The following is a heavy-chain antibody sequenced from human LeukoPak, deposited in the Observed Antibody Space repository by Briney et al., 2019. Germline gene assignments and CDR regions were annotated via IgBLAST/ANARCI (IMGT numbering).Heavy chain of an antibody. CDR1: GFTLSRCT. J-gene: IGHJ4*02. V-gene: IGHV3-21*01. CDR2: ISSSSSYI. Sequence: GGSLRLSCAASGFTLSRCTMNWVRQAPGKGLEWVSSISSSSSYIYYADSVKGRFTISRDNAKNSLYLQMNSLRAEDTAVYYCARAQIYYDILTGPFDYWGQGTLVTVSS. CDR3: ARAQIYYDILTGPFDY. D-gene: IGHD3-9*01.